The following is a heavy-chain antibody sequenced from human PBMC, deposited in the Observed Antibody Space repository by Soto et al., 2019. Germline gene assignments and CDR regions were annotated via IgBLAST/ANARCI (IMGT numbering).Heavy chain of an antibody. Sequence: PSETLSLTCAVYGWSFNSYYWGWIRQPPGKGLEWIGSIYYSGSTYYNPSLKSRVTISVDTSKNQFSLKLSSVTAADTAMYYCARQVVTASSPIYYFDYWGQGTLVTVSS. CDR1: GWSFNSYY. CDR2: IYYSGST. J-gene: IGHJ4*02. D-gene: IGHD2-21*02. V-gene: IGHV4-39*01. CDR3: ARQVVTASSPIYYFDY.